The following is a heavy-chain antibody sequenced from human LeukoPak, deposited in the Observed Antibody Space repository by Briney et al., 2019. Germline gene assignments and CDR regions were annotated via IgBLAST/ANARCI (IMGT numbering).Heavy chain of an antibody. CDR1: GGSISIYY. D-gene: IGHD3-10*01. J-gene: IGHJ4*02. V-gene: IGHV4-59*12. CDR3: AREDYDSWSYITDY. Sequence: SETLSLTCSVSGGSISIYYWSWIRQPPGKGPEWIGNIYYSGSTNYNPSLKSRVTISIDKSNNQFSLKLNSVTAADTAVYYCAREDYDSWSYITDYWGQGTLVTVSS. CDR2: IYYSGST.